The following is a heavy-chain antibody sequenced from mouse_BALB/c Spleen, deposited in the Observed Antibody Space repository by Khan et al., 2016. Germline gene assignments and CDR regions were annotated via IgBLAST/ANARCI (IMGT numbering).Heavy chain of an antibody. J-gene: IGHJ4*01. Sequence: EVQLQESGGGLVQPGGSLRLSCATSGFTFTDYYMSWVRQPPGKALEWLGFIRNKANGYTTEYSASVKGRFTTSRDNSQSILYLQMNTLRAEDSATYYCARAQGAMDYWGQGTSVTVSS. V-gene: IGHV7-3*02. CDR1: GFTFTDYY. CDR2: IRNKANGYTT. CDR3: ARAQGAMDY.